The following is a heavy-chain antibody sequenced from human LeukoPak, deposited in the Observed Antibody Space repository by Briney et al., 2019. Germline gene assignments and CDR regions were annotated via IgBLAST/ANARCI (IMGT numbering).Heavy chain of an antibody. CDR2: INSDGSTT. Sequence: TGGSLRLSCAASGFTLISYCMHCVRQSPGKGLVWVSRINSDGSTTTYADSVKGRFTISRDNPKNTLYLQMNSLRAEDTAMYYCARAGTVATTNNWFDPWGQGTLVTVSS. D-gene: IGHD5-12*01. CDR3: ARAGTVATTNNWFDP. J-gene: IGHJ5*02. V-gene: IGHV3-74*01. CDR1: GFTLISYC.